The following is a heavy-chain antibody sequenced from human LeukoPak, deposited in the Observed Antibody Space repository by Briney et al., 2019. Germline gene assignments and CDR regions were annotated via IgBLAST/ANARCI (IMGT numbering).Heavy chain of an antibody. CDR2: IYHSGST. D-gene: IGHD3-22*01. J-gene: IGHJ4*02. Sequence: SGTLSLTCAVSGGSISSSNWWSWVRQPPGKGLEWIGEIYHSGSTNYNPSLKSRVTISVDKSKNQFSLKLSSVTAADTAVYYCARLPRTGPSGYYDSDYWGQGTLVTVSS. CDR3: ARLPRTGPSGYYDSDY. V-gene: IGHV4-4*02. CDR1: GGSISSSNW.